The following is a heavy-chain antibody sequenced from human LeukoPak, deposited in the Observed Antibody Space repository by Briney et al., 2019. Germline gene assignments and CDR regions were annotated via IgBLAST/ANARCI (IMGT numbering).Heavy chain of an antibody. CDR3: AKDLLRANYYDSSGYYYLGAFDI. CDR2: IKQDGSDK. Sequence: GGSLRLSCAVSGFTLSSFWMTWVRQAPGKGLEWVANIKQDGSDKYYVDSVKGRFTISRDNAKNSLYLQMNSLRAEDTAVYYCAKDLLRANYYDSSGYYYLGAFDIWGQGTMVTVSS. D-gene: IGHD3-22*01. CDR1: GFTLSSFW. J-gene: IGHJ3*02. V-gene: IGHV3-7*03.